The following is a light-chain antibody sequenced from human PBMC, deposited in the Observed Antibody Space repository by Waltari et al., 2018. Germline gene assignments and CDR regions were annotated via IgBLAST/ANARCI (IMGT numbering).Light chain of an antibody. V-gene: IGKV3-15*01. CDR3: QQYNNWRT. J-gene: IGKJ2*01. Sequence: EVLMTQSPATLSVSPGERATLSCRASQSIARNLAWYQQKPGQAPRLLIYGASTRATGVTDRFSGSGSGTEFTLTISSLQSEDFAVYYCQQYNNWRTFGQGTKVEIK. CDR2: GAS. CDR1: QSIARN.